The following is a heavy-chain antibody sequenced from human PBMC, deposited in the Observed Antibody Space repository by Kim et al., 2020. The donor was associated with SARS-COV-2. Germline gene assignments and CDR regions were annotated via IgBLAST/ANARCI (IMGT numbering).Heavy chain of an antibody. Sequence: GWSLRLSCAASGFTFGSYWMTWVRQAPGKGLEWVANIKQDGSQKYYVDSVKGRFTISRDDAKMYLQMNSLRAEDTAVYYCARTVTGTTESFEYWGQGTLVTVSS. J-gene: IGHJ1*01. CDR3: ARTVTGTTESFEY. CDR1: GFTFGSYW. V-gene: IGHV3-7*03. CDR2: IKQDGSQK. D-gene: IGHD6-19*01.